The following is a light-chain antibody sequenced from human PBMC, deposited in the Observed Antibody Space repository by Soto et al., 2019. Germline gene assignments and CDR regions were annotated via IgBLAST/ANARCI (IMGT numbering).Light chain of an antibody. CDR1: SSDVGGYNY. J-gene: IGLJ1*01. CDR3: CSYAGSYTYV. CDR2: DVS. Sequence: QSALTQPRSVSGSPGXXXXXXXTGTSSDVGGYNYVSWYQQHPGKAPKLMIYDVSKRPSGVPDRFSGSKSGNTASLTISGLQAEDEADYYCCSYAGSYTYVFGTGTKLTVL. V-gene: IGLV2-11*01.